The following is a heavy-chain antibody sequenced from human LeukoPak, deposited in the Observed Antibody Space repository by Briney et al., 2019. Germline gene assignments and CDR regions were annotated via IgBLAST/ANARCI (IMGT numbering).Heavy chain of an antibody. CDR3: ARVINDFWSGYYLDY. CDR1: GGFISSYD. V-gene: IGHV4-59*01. Sequence: PSETLPLTCTVSGGFISSYDRSWIRQPPGKGLEWIGYIYYSGSTNYNPSLKSRVTISVDTSKNQFSLKLSSVTAADTAVYYCARVINDFWSGYYLDYWGQGTLVTVSS. D-gene: IGHD3-3*01. J-gene: IGHJ4*02. CDR2: IYYSGST.